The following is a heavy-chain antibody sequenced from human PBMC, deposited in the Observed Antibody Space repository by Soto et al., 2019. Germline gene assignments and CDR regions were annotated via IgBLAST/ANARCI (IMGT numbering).Heavy chain of an antibody. Sequence: TGGSLRLSCAASGFTFSSYAMHWVRQAPGKGLEYVSAISSNGGSTYYANSVKGRFTISRDNSKNTLYLQMGSLRAEDMAVYYCAREGYDFWSGYYIDYWGQGTLVTVSS. CDR2: ISSNGGST. V-gene: IGHV3-64*01. CDR1: GFTFSSYA. CDR3: AREGYDFWSGYYIDY. D-gene: IGHD3-3*01. J-gene: IGHJ4*02.